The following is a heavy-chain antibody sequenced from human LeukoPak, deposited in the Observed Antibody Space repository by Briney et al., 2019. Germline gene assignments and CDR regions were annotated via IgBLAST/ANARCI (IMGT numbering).Heavy chain of an antibody. D-gene: IGHD6-6*01. J-gene: IGHJ4*02. Sequence: GGSLRLSCAASGFTFSSNYMSWVRQAPGKGLEWVSDIYSGGSTYYADSVKGRFTISRHNSKNTLYLQMNSLRAGDTAVYYCARGGEYSSSWVRYYFDYWGQGTLVTVSS. CDR1: GFTFSSNY. CDR3: ARGGEYSSSWVRYYFDY. V-gene: IGHV3-53*04. CDR2: IYSGGST.